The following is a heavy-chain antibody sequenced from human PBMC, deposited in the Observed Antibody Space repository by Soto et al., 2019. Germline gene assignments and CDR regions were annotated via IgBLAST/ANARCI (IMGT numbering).Heavy chain of an antibody. Sequence: ASVNVSCKSSGYTFTSYSIHWVRQAPGQRLEWMGWINAGNGNTKYSQKFQGRVTITRDTSASTAYMELSSLRSEDTAVYYCARDPSGYYSWWFDPWGQGTLVTVSS. D-gene: IGHD3-3*01. V-gene: IGHV1-3*01. CDR2: INAGNGNT. CDR1: GYTFTSYS. J-gene: IGHJ5*02. CDR3: ARDPSGYYSWWFDP.